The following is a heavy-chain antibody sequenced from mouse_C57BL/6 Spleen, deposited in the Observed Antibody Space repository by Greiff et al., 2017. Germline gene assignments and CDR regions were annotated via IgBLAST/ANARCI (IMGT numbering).Heavy chain of an antibody. J-gene: IGHJ1*03. CDR3: AKRGTVVPDWYFEG. Sequence: QVQLQQSGPGLVQPSQSLSITCTVSGFSLTSYGVHWVRQSPGKGLEWLGVIWRGGSTDYNAAFMSRLSITKDNSKSHVFFKMNSLQADDTAIYYCAKRGTVVPDWYFEGWGTGTTVTVSS. V-gene: IGHV2-5*01. CDR1: GFSLTSYG. CDR2: IWRGGST. D-gene: IGHD1-1*01.